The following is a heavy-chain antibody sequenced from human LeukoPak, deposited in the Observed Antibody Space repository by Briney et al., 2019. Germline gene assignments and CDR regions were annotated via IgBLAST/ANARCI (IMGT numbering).Heavy chain of an antibody. CDR3: ASQQQLVRNWFDP. CDR2: IYHSGST. CDR1: GYSISSGYY. D-gene: IGHD6-13*01. Sequence: SETLSLTCTVSGYSISSGYYWGWIRQPPGKGLEWIGSIYHSGSTYYNPSLKSRVTISVDTSKNQFSLKLSSVTAADTAVYYCASQQQLVRNWFDPWGQGTLVTVSS. V-gene: IGHV4-38-2*02. J-gene: IGHJ5*02.